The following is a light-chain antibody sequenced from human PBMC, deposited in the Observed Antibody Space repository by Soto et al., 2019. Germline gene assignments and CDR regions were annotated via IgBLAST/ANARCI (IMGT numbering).Light chain of an antibody. CDR3: SSYAGSNAVV. Sequence: QSALTQPPSASGSPGQSVAISCTGASSDVGGYNYVSWYQQHPGKAPKLMIYEVNKRPSGVPDRFSGSKSGNTASLTVSGLQAEDEADYYCSSYAGSNAVVFGGGTKVTVL. CDR1: SSDVGGYNY. V-gene: IGLV2-8*01. J-gene: IGLJ2*01. CDR2: EVN.